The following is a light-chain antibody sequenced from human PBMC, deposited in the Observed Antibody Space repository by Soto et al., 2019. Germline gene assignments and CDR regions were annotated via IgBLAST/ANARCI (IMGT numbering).Light chain of an antibody. V-gene: IGKV3-20*01. CDR2: GAS. CDR1: QSVDSTF. Sequence: EIVLTQSPGSLSLSPGQRATLSCRASQSVDSTFFAWYQKKPGQAPSLLIYGASKRDTGVPDRFSGSGSGTDFTLTISRLEPEALAVYYCQQYMSSVTFGQGTKVEI. J-gene: IGKJ1*01. CDR3: QQYMSSVT.